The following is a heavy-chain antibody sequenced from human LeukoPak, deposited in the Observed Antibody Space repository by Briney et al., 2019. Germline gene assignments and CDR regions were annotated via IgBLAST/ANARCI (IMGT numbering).Heavy chain of an antibody. CDR1: GFTFSSYA. D-gene: IGHD6-13*01. CDR2: ISYDGSNK. Sequence: GGSLRLSCAASGFTFSSYAMHWVRQAPGKGLELVAVISYDGSNKYYADSVKGRFTISRDNSKNTLYLQMNSLRAEDTAVYYCARYSSSWYAYYYGMDVWGQGTTVTVSS. CDR3: ARYSSSWYAYYYGMDV. J-gene: IGHJ6*02. V-gene: IGHV3-30-3*01.